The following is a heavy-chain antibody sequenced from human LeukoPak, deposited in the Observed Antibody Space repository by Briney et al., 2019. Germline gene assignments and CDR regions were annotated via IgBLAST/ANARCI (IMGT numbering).Heavy chain of an antibody. D-gene: IGHD3-16*02. J-gene: IGHJ4*02. Sequence: PSETLSLTCDVSGGSITQTNYWTGVRQPPGEVLEWIGEVNLQGGTNYNPSLLRRVAISVDTSANHVSLQMTSVTAADTAVYYCAREGGSYRPLDYSGQGTLVTVSS. CDR3: AREGGSYRPLDY. CDR2: VNLQGGT. V-gene: IGHV4-4*02. CDR1: GGSITQTNY.